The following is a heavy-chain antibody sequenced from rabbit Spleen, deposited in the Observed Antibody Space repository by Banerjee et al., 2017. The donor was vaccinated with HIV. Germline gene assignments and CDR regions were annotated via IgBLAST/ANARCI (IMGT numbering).Heavy chain of an antibody. CDR2: IYAGSSGST. J-gene: IGHJ4*01. V-gene: IGHV1S45*01. Sequence: QEQLVESGGGLVQPGGSLKLSCKASGFDFSRYGVSWVRQAPGKGLEWIGCIYAGSSGSTYYASWAKGRFTISKTSSTTVTLQMTSLTAADTATYFCGRDNVGYSGYGYVNLWGPGTLVTVS. D-gene: IGHD6-1*01. CDR1: GFDFSRYG. CDR3: GRDNVGYSGYGYVNL.